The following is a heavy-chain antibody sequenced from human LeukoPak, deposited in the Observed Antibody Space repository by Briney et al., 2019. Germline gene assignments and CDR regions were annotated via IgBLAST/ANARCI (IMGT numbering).Heavy chain of an antibody. V-gene: IGHV4-34*01. Sequence: SETLSLTCAVYGGSLSGYYWSWIRQPPEKGLEWIGGINHSGSTYYNPSLKSRVTISVDTSKNQFSLKLSSVTAADTAVYYCARRVYYYDSSGYYGAYYYYYYMDVWGKGTTVTISS. CDR2: INHSGST. J-gene: IGHJ6*03. CDR1: GGSLSGYY. CDR3: ARRVYYYDSSGYYGAYYYYYYMDV. D-gene: IGHD3-22*01.